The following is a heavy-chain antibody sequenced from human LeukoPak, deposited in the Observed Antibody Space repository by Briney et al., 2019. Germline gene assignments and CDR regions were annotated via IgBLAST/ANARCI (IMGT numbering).Heavy chain of an antibody. J-gene: IGHJ4*02. D-gene: IGHD4-17*01. CDR1: GFTVSSNY. CDR2: IYSGGST. CDR3: ASTFYGDSPPY. Sequence: GGSLRLSCAASGFTVSSNYMSWVRQAPGKGLEWVSVIYSGGSTYYADSVKGRFAISRDNSKNTLYLQMNSLRAEDTAVYYCASTFYGDSPPYWGQGTLVTVSS. V-gene: IGHV3-66*01.